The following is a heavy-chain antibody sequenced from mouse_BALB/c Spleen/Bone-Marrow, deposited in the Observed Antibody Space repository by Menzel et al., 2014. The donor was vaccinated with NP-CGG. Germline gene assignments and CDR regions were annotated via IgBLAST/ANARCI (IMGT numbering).Heavy chain of an antibody. CDR3: ARGIYYGNYFDY. V-gene: IGHV1-19*01. CDR2: VNPYNGGT. CDR1: GYTFTDYY. D-gene: IGHD2-1*01. Sequence: VQLQQSGPELVKPGASVKMSCKASGYTFTDYYMDWVKQSHGESFEWIGRVNPYNGGTSYNQKFKGKATLTVDKSSXTAYMELNSLTSEDSAVYYCARGIYYGNYFDYWCQGTTLTVSS. J-gene: IGHJ2*01.